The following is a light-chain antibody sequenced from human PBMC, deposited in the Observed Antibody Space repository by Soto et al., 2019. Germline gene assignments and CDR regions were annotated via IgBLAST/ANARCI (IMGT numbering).Light chain of an antibody. CDR2: EAA. J-gene: IGKJ1*01. CDR1: QYIHNY. CDR3: QQSNNYPWT. V-gene: IGKV1-5*03. Sequence: DIPMTQSPSTLSASVGDRVTITCRASQYIHNYLAWYQQKPGEAPKLLIYEAANLESVVPSRFSGSGTGTEFTLTISSLQPDDFATYYCQQSNNYPWTFGQGTRVEI.